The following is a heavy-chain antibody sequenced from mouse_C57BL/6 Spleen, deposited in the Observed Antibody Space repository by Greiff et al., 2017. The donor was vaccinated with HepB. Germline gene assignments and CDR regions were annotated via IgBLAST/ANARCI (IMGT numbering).Heavy chain of an antibody. D-gene: IGHD1-1*01. Sequence: QVQLQQPGAELVMPGASVKLSCKASGYTFTRYWMHWVKPRPGQGLEWIGEIDPSDSYTNYNQKFKGKSTLTVDKSSSTAYMQLSSLTSEDSAVYYCARVTTVVALYAMDYWGQGTSVTVSS. CDR3: ARVTTVVALYAMDY. J-gene: IGHJ4*01. CDR1: GYTFTRYW. CDR2: IDPSDSYT. V-gene: IGHV1-69*01.